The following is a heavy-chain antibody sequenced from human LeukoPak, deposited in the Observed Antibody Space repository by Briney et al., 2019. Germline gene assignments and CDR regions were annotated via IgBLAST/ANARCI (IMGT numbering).Heavy chain of an antibody. Sequence: GGSLRLSCTASGFIFSDHYMHWIRQAPGKGLEWLSYISKGSVTIYYADSVKGRFTISRDNSKNSLYLQMTSLRVDDTAIYFCARDGEFTTHIDHWGQGALVTVSS. CDR2: ISKGSVTI. CDR3: ARDGEFTTHIDH. J-gene: IGHJ4*02. V-gene: IGHV3-11*04. CDR1: GFIFSDHY. D-gene: IGHD1-26*01.